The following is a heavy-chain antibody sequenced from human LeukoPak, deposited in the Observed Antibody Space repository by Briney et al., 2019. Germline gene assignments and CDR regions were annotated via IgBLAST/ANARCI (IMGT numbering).Heavy chain of an antibody. J-gene: IGHJ3*02. Sequence: SETLSLTCTVSGGSISSYYWSWIRQPPGKGLEWIGYIYYSGSTNYNPSLKSRVTISVDTSKNQFSLKLSSVTAADTAVYYCARHLAKVEMATIAFDIWGQGTMDTVSS. V-gene: IGHV4-59*08. CDR3: ARHLAKVEMATIAFDI. CDR2: IYYSGST. D-gene: IGHD5-24*01. CDR1: GGSISSYY.